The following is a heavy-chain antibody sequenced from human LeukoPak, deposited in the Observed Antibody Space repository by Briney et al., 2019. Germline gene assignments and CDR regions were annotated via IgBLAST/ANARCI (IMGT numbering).Heavy chain of an antibody. Sequence: PSETLSLTCTVSTDSINSYYRSWIRQPPGKGLEWIGYIYYGGNTNYNPSLKSRVTISVDTSKNQFSLKLSSVTAADTAVYYCARDSNYYFDYWGQGTLVTVSS. CDR3: ARDSNYYFDY. V-gene: IGHV4-59*01. CDR2: IYYGGNT. J-gene: IGHJ4*02. CDR1: TDSINSYY. D-gene: IGHD1-7*01.